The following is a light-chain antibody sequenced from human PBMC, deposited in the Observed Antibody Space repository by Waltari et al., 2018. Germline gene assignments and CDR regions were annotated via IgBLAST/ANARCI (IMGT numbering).Light chain of an antibody. V-gene: IGKV3-11*01. CDR2: EAS. CDR3: QQRSNRPPWT. J-gene: IGKJ1*01. Sequence: EIVLTQSPATLSLSPGVRATLSCRASQSVSSYLAWYQQTPGQAPRLLIYEASNRATGIPARFSGSGSGTDFTLTINSLEPEDFAVYYCQQRSNRPPWTFGQGTRVEIK. CDR1: QSVSSY.